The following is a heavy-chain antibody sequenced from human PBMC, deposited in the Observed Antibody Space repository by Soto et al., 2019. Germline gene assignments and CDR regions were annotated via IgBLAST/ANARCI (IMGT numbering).Heavy chain of an antibody. Sequence: QVQLVQSGAEVKTPGSSVKVSCKASGGTFSSDTVSWVRQAPGQGLEWMGRIIPMFDMSEYADKFQGRATITADESATTVYMELSSLTSDDTAMYFCARGDYSDYTEDGFETWGQGTVVTVSS. CDR1: GGTFSSDT. CDR2: IIPMFDMS. J-gene: IGHJ3*02. V-gene: IGHV1-69*02. CDR3: ARGDYSDYTEDGFET. D-gene: IGHD4-17*01.